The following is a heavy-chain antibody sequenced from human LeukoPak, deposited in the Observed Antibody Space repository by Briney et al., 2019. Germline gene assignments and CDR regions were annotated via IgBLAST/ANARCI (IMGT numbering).Heavy chain of an antibody. CDR1: GVSITSYY. V-gene: IGHV4-59*01. D-gene: IGHD3-22*01. CDR2: VYNSGST. J-gene: IGHJ4*02. Sequence: SETLSLTCTVSGVSITSYYWSWIRQPPGKELDWIGFVYNSGSTNYNPSLKSRVTISVDTSNNQFSLKLRSVTAADTAVYYCASGKMTISRKWIVVPGPIDYWGQGTLVTVSS. CDR3: ASGKMTISRKWIVVPGPIDY.